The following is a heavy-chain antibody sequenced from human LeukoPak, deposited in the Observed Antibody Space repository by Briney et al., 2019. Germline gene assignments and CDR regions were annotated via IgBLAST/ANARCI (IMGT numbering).Heavy chain of an antibody. J-gene: IGHJ3*02. CDR2: ISAYNGNT. CDR1: GYTFTSYG. Sequence: ASVKVSCKASGYTFTSYGISWVRQAPGQGLEWMGWISAYNGNTNYAQKLQGRVTMTTDTSTSTAYMELRSLRSDDTVVYYCARDRRRIAAAEAFDIWGQGTMVTVSS. CDR3: ARDRRRIAAAEAFDI. D-gene: IGHD6-13*01. V-gene: IGHV1-18*01.